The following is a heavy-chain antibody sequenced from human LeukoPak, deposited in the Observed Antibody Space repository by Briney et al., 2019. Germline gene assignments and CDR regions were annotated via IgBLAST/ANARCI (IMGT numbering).Heavy chain of an antibody. J-gene: IGHJ6*02. V-gene: IGHV3-9*01. CDR1: GFKFDDYA. CDR2: ISWNSNTI. D-gene: IGHD5-24*01. Sequence: GRSLRLSCAASGFKFDDYAMQWVRQAPGKGLEWVSGISWNSNTIGYADSVKGRFTISRDNAKNSLYLQMNSLRAEDTAVYYCARVESDYYYYGMDVWGQGTTVTVSS. CDR3: ARVESDYYYYGMDV.